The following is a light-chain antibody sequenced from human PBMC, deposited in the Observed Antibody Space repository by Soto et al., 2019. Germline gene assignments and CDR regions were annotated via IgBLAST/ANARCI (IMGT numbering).Light chain of an antibody. Sequence: LKMSPASLSLTQRERATLSCRASQSVDSYLVWYQQKPGQAPRLLLFGASNRATGIPARFGGSGSGTDFTLTIYFLEPDDGVGYCSKEWDIWLITFCHG. CDR2: GAS. CDR3: KEWDIWLIT. V-gene: IGKV3-11*01. J-gene: IGKJ5*01. CDR1: QSVDSY.